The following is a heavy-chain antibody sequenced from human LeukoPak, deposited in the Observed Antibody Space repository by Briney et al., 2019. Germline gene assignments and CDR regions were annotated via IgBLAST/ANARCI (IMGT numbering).Heavy chain of an antibody. D-gene: IGHD2-15*01. CDR3: ARGRVVAADGGAFDI. V-gene: IGHV4-30-2*01. J-gene: IGHJ3*02. CDR2: IYHSGNT. CDR1: GGSISSYS. Sequence: SETLSLTCTVSGGSISSYSWSWIRQPPGKGLEWIGYIYHSGNTYYNPSLKSRVSISVDRSKNQFSLKLSSVTAADTAVYYCARGRVVAADGGAFDIWGRGTMVTVSS.